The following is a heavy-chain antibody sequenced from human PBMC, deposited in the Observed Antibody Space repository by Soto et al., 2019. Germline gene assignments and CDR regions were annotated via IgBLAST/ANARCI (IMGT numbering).Heavy chain of an antibody. CDR2: ISSGGGLK. Sequence: PGGSLRLSCAASGFTFSSFGMHWVRQAPGKGLEWVAVISSGGGLKYDADSVKGRFTISRDNSKNTLYLQMNSLRAEDTAIYYCAKETHSNGYGSYFDYWGQGVLVTVSS. J-gene: IGHJ4*02. D-gene: IGHD3-22*01. CDR3: AKETHSNGYGSYFDY. V-gene: IGHV3-30*18. CDR1: GFTFSSFG.